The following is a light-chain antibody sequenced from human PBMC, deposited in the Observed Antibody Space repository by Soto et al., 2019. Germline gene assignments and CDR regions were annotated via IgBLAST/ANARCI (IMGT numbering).Light chain of an antibody. CDR3: QQYNSYSNT. Sequence: DIQMTQTHTTLAASXXDKVXITCLASQSISRWLAWYQQKPGKAPKXXIYKASTLQSGVPSRFSGSGSGTEFTLTISSLQPEDFATYYCQQYNSYSNTFGQGTKVDIK. V-gene: IGKV1-5*03. J-gene: IGKJ2*01. CDR2: KAS. CDR1: QSISRW.